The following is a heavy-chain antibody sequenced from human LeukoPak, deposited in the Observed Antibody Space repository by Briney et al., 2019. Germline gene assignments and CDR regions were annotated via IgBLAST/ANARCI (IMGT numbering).Heavy chain of an antibody. CDR1: GYTFTSYG. D-gene: IGHD3-3*01. Sequence: ASVKVSCKASGYTFTSYGISWVRQAPGQGLEWMGWISAYNGNTNYAQKLQGRVTMTTDTPTSTAYMELRSLRSDDTAVYYCARDTAILRFLEWLSPFFDYWGQGTPVTVSS. J-gene: IGHJ4*02. CDR3: ARDTAILRFLEWLSPFFDY. CDR2: ISAYNGNT. V-gene: IGHV1-18*01.